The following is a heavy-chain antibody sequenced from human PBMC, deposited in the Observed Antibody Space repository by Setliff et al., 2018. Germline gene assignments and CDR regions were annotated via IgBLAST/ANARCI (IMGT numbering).Heavy chain of an antibody. CDR2: IYSGTGT. D-gene: IGHD6-19*01. Sequence: GGSLRLSCAASGFTVSSNYMSWVRQAPGKGLEWVSLIYSGTGTYYADFVKGRFTISRDNSKNTLYLQMNSLRAEDTAVYYCAKGRRISYSSGWLNWFDPWGQGTLVTVSS. CDR3: AKGRRISYSSGWLNWFDP. V-gene: IGHV3-53*01. J-gene: IGHJ5*02. CDR1: GFTVSSNY.